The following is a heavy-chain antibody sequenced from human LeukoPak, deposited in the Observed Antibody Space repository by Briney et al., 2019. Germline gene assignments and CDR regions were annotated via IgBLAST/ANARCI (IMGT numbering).Heavy chain of an antibody. D-gene: IGHD1-1*01. CDR1: GFTFTSYA. J-gene: IGHJ4*02. V-gene: IGHV3-23*01. Sequence: PGGARSLSCVASGFTFTSYAMSWVRQAPGKGLDWVSAISGGSGDKFYAESVKGRLTISRDNSKNTLYLQMNSLRAEDTALYYCAREKEATGFFDYWGQGTLVTVSS. CDR3: AREKEATGFFDY. CDR2: ISGGSGDK.